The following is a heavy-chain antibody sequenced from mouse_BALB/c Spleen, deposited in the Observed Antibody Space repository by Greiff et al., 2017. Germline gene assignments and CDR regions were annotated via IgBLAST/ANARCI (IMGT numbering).Heavy chain of an antibody. J-gene: IGHJ3*01. CDR2: ISSGGSYT. CDR1: GFTFSSYA. V-gene: IGHV5-9-4*01. Sequence: EVKLVESGGGLVKPGGSLKLSCAASGFTFSSYAMSWVRQSPEKRLEWVAEISSGGSYTYYPDTVTGRFTISRDNAKNTLYLEMSSLRSEDTAMYYCACAWFAYWGQGTLVTVSA. CDR3: ACAWFAY.